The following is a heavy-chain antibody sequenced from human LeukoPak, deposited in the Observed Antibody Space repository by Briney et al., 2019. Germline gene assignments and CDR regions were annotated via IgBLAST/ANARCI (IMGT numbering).Heavy chain of an antibody. CDR2: INPNSGGT. J-gene: IGHJ4*02. V-gene: IGHV1-2*02. CDR3: ASGEDYYDRSGIDY. Sequence: ASVKVSCKASGYTFTGYYMHWVRHAPAQGLEWMGWINPNSGGTNYSQKFQDRVTMTRDTSTSTAYMELSRLRSDDTAVYYCASGEDYYDRSGIDYWGQGTLVTVSS. D-gene: IGHD3-22*01. CDR1: GYTFTGYY.